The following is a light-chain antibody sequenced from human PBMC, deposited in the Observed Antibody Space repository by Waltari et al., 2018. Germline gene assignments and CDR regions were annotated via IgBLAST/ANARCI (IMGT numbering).Light chain of an antibody. J-gene: IGKJ3*01. CDR1: QSVGNY. CDR3: QQRSNWPPLFT. Sequence: EIVLTQSPATLSLSPGERATLSCRASQSVGNYLAWYQQKPGQAPRLLIYDASNRATGVPARFSGSGSGTDFTLIINSLEPEDFAVYYCQQRSNWPPLFTFGPGTKVDFK. CDR2: DAS. V-gene: IGKV3-11*01.